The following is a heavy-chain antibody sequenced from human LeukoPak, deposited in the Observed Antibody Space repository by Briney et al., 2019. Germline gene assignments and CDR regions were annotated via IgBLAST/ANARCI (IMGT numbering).Heavy chain of an antibody. V-gene: IGHV4-30-4*07. Sequence: SETLSLTCAVSGGSISIGGYSWSWIRQPPGKGLEWIGYIYYGGSTYYNPSLKSRVTISVDTSKNQFSLKLSSVTAADTAVYYCARDRAYSSGWSFDYWGQGTLVTVSS. CDR3: ARDRAYSSGWSFDY. J-gene: IGHJ4*02. CDR2: IYYGGST. CDR1: GGSISIGGYS. D-gene: IGHD6-19*01.